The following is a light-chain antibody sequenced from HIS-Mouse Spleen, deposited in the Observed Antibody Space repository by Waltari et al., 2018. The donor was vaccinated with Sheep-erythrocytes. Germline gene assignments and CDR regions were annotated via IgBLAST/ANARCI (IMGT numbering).Light chain of an antibody. V-gene: IGLV5-45*02. CDR3: MIWHSSAYV. J-gene: IGLJ1*01. CDR1: SGINVGTYR. CDR2: YKSDSDK. Sequence: QAVLTQPSSLSASPGASASLTCTLRSGINVGTYRIYWYQQKPGSPPQYPLRYKSDSDKQQGSGVPIRFSGSKDASANAGILLISGLKSEDEADYYCMIWHSSAYVFGTGTKVTVL.